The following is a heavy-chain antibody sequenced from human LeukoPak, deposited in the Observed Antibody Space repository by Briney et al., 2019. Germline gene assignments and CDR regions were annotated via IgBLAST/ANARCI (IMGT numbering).Heavy chain of an antibody. CDR2: ISLSGGST. Sequence: PGGSLRLSCAASGFTFSIYAMNWVRQAPGKGLEWVSAISLSGGSTYYADSVKGRFAISRDNSKNTLYLQMNSLRVEDTAVYYCAKSQPAAISWFDPWGQGTLVTVSS. V-gene: IGHV3-23*01. CDR1: GFTFSIYA. D-gene: IGHD2-2*02. CDR3: AKSQPAAISWFDP. J-gene: IGHJ5*02.